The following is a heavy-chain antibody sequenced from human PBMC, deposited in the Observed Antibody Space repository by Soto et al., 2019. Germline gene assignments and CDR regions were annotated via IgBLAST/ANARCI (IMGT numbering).Heavy chain of an antibody. CDR1: GGSVTSDEDY. J-gene: IGHJ4*02. CDR2: ISNSGST. V-gene: IGHV4-30-4*01. Sequence: SETLSLTCTVSGGSVTSDEDYWTWIRQSPGKGLEWIGYISNSGSTGYNPSLKTRLSMSVDRSKNQFTLRLTSVTAADTAVYFCATGSGSTYGYFDHWGQGTQVTVPQ. CDR3: ATGSGSTYGYFDH. D-gene: IGHD5-18*01.